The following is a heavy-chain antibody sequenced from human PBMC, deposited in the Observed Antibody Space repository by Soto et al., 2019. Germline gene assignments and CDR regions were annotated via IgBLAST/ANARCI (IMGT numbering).Heavy chain of an antibody. J-gene: IGHJ6*02. CDR3: AGDSGPRALDV. Sequence: PSETLSLTCTVSGGSISSSRCHWGWIRQPPGKGLEWIASIKYSGTTFYNPSLKSRVTLSVDTSKNQFALKLNSVTPEDTAVYYCAGDSGPRALDVWGQGTTVTVSS. CDR2: IKYSGTT. V-gene: IGHV4-39*02. CDR1: GGSISSSRCH.